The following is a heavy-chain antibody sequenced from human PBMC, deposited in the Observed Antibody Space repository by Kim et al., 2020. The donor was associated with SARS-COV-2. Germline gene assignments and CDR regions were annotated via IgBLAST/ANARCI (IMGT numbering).Heavy chain of an antibody. V-gene: IGHV3-23*01. Sequence: DSVKGRFTISRDNSKKTLYLQMNSLRAEDTAVYYCATSHSYLIAAADFDYWGQGTLVTVSS. J-gene: IGHJ4*02. CDR3: ATSHSYLIAAADFDY. D-gene: IGHD6-13*01.